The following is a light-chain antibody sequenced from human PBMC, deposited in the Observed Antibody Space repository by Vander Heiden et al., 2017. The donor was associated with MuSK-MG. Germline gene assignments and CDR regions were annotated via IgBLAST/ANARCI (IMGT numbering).Light chain of an antibody. CDR1: KNLLQSSNNKNY. CDR3: HQYYATPYT. J-gene: IGKJ2*01. Sequence: DIVMIQSPDSLALSLGERATISCKSSKNLLQSSNNKNYLSWYQQRPGQPPRLLFYWASARDSGVPDRFSASGSGTDFTLSISSLQAEDVAIYYCHQYYATPYTFGQGTKLEIK. CDR2: WAS. V-gene: IGKV4-1*01.